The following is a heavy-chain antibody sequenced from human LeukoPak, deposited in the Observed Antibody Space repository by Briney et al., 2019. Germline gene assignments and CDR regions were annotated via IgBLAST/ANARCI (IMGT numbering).Heavy chain of an antibody. CDR1: GFNFFTYG. CDR3: AKAGYSSGDGGFDY. Sequence: GRSLRLSCAASGFNFFTYGMHWVRQAPGKGLEWVAVISYDGSNKYYADSVKGRFTISRDNSKNTLYLQMNSLRAEDTAVYYCAKAGYSSGDGGFDYWGQGTLVTVSS. V-gene: IGHV3-30*18. J-gene: IGHJ4*02. D-gene: IGHD6-19*01. CDR2: ISYDGSNK.